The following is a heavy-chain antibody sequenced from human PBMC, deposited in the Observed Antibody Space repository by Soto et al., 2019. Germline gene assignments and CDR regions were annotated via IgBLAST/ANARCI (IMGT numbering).Heavy chain of an antibody. D-gene: IGHD3-3*01. CDR2: IYYSGST. V-gene: IGHV4-39*01. J-gene: IGHJ3*02. CDR3: ARARITIFGVVKPRLDAFDI. CDR1: GGSISSSSYY. Sequence: SETLSLTCTVSGGSISSSSYYWGWIRQPPGKGLEWIGSIYYSGSTYYNPSLKSRVTISVDTSKNQFSLKLSSVTAADTAVYYCARARITIFGVVKPRLDAFDIWGQGTMVTVSS.